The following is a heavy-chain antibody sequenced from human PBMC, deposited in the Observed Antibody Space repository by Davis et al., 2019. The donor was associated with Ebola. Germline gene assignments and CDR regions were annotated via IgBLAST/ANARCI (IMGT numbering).Heavy chain of an antibody. CDR1: GYTFTSYG. CDR2: ISAYNGNT. CDR3: ARDRELLLWFGERPYYYYMDV. V-gene: IGHV1-18*01. Sequence: ASVKVSCKASGYTFTSYGISWVRQAPGQGLEWMGWISAYNGNTNYAQKLQGRVTMTTDTSTSTAYMELRSLRSDDTAVYYCARDRELLLWFGERPYYYYMDVWGKGTTVTVSS. D-gene: IGHD3-10*01. J-gene: IGHJ6*03.